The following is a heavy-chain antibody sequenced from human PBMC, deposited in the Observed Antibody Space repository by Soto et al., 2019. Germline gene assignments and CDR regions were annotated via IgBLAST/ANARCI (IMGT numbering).Heavy chain of an antibody. Sequence: SQTLSLTCTVSGGSISNYYWSWVRQPPGKGLEWIGYIYDSGSTNYNPSLKSRVTISVDTSKNQFSLKLSSVTAADTAVYYCAGRASRYYYDSSGYFDYWGQGTLVTVSS. V-gene: IGHV4-59*01. J-gene: IGHJ4*02. CDR1: GGSISNYY. D-gene: IGHD3-22*01. CDR2: IYDSGST. CDR3: AGRASRYYYDSSGYFDY.